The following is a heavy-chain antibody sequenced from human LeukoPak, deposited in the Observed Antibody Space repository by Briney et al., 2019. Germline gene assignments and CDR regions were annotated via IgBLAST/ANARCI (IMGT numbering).Heavy chain of an antibody. CDR3: ARSIGLTGGGVDV. CDR1: GFTFSDYN. D-gene: IGHD3-9*01. Sequence: GGSLRLSCAASGFTFSDYNMNWVRQAPGKGLEWVSYITNGGSTIHHADSVKGRFTISRDNAKKTLYLQMNSLRAEDTAVYYCARSIGLTGGGVDVWGQGTTVAVSS. CDR2: ITNGGSTI. V-gene: IGHV3-11*01. J-gene: IGHJ6*02.